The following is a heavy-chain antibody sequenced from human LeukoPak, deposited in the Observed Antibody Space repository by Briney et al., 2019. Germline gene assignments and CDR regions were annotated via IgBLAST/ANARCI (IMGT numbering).Heavy chain of an antibody. Sequence: GGSLRLSCAASGFTFSSYGMSWVRQAPGKGLEWVSAISGSGGSTYYAHSVKGRFIISRDNSKNTLYLQMNSLRAEDTAVYYCAKYAALPKYSSSDYWGQGTLVTVSS. V-gene: IGHV3-23*01. J-gene: IGHJ4*02. D-gene: IGHD6-6*01. CDR3: AKYAALPKYSSSDY. CDR1: GFTFSSYG. CDR2: ISGSGGST.